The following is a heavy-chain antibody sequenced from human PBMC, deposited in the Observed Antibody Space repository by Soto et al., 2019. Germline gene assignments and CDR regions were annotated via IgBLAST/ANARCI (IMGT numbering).Heavy chain of an antibody. D-gene: IGHD2-15*01. CDR2: IYPGDSDT. Sequence: GESLKISCKGSGYSFTSYWIGWVRQMPGKGLEWMGIIYPGDSDTRYSPSFQGQVTISADKSISTAYLQWSSLKASDTAMYYCARRLYCSGGSCYSYYYYGMDVWGQGTTVNV. CDR3: ARRLYCSGGSCYSYYYYGMDV. V-gene: IGHV5-51*01. CDR1: GYSFTSYW. J-gene: IGHJ6*02.